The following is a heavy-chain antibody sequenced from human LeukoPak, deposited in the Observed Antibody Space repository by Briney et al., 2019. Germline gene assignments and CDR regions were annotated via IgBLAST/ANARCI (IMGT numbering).Heavy chain of an antibody. CDR1: GFTFDDYG. CDR3: ARDFLHLGG. V-gene: IGHV3-9*01. J-gene: IGHJ3*01. Sequence: GGSLRLSCAASGFTFDDYGMHWVRHAPGEGLEWVSCISWSSGSVGYGDSVKGRFTISRDNAKHTLYLQMNSLRAEDTAVYYCARDFLHLGGWGQGTMVTVSS. CDR2: ISWSSGSV. D-gene: IGHD3-16*01.